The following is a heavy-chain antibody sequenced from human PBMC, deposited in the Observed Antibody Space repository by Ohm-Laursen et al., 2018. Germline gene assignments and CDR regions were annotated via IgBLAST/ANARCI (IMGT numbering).Heavy chain of an antibody. CDR2: IYYSGST. CDR1: GGSISSSSYY. J-gene: IGHJ6*02. V-gene: IGHV4-39*07. Sequence: TLTLTCTVSGGSISSSSYYWGWIRQPPGKGLEWIGSIYYSGSTYYNPSLKSRVTISLDMSKNQFSLKLSSVTAADTAVYYCAREPLLGAGYYYYGMDVWGQGTTVTVSS. CDR3: AREPLLGAGYYYYGMDV. D-gene: IGHD3-16*01.